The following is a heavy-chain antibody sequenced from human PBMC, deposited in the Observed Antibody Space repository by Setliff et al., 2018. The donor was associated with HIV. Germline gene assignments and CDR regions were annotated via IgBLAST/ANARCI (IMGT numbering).Heavy chain of an antibody. J-gene: IGHJ4*02. CDR1: GGSVSTSSYS. CDR2: IYHTGKT. CDR3: GRQAWHSGRNGYFVDY. Sequence: PSETLSLTCTVSGGSVSTSSYSWGWIRQPPEKGLEWIGTIYHTGKTYYNSSLNSRVTIAVDTSKDQFSLNLSTVTAADTAVYYCGRQAWHSGRNGYFVDYWGQGMLVTVSS. D-gene: IGHD3-22*01. V-gene: IGHV4-39*01.